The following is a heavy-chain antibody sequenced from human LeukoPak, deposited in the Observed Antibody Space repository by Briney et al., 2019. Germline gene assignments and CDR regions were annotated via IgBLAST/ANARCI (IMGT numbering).Heavy chain of an antibody. CDR1: NYSISDGHS. Sequence: KPSVTLSLTCAVSNYSISDGHSWGWIRQPPGRGLEWIANAFQSGSTYYSPPLRSRVTISVDTSKNQFSLMVRSVTAADTAVYYCVRGGASRWGTNSFDFWGQGTLVTVSS. CDR3: VRGGASRWGTNSFDF. J-gene: IGHJ4*02. CDR2: AFQSGST. D-gene: IGHD1-1*01. V-gene: IGHV4-38-2*01.